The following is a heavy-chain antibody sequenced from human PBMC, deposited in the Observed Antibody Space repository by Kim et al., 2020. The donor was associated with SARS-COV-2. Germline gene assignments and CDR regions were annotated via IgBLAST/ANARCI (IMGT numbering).Heavy chain of an antibody. Sequence: SVKVSCKASGGTFSNYAISWVRQAPGQGLEWMGGIVPIFNTLNYAQKFQGRVTITADESTSTAYMELRGLRSEDTAVYYCARWVALVQHSGYFPATLDFWGQGTLVTVSS. CDR2: IVPIFNTL. CDR1: GGTFSNYA. D-gene: IGHD3-22*01. J-gene: IGHJ4*02. V-gene: IGHV1-69*13. CDR3: ARWVALVQHSGYFPATLDF.